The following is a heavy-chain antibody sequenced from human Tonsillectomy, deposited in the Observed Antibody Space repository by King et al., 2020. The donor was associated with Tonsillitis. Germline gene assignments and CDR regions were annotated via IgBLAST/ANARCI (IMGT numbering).Heavy chain of an antibody. CDR1: GFTFTSSA. D-gene: IGHD7-27*01. CDR2: IVVGSGNT. J-gene: IGHJ4*02. CDR3: AADGNWGSLFDY. V-gene: IGHV1-58*01. Sequence: QLVQSGPEVKKPGTSVKVSCKASGFTFTSSAVQWVRQARGQRLEWIGWIVVGSGNTNYAQKFQERVTITRDMSTSTAYMELSSLRSEDTAVYYCAADGNWGSLFDYWGQGTLVTVSS.